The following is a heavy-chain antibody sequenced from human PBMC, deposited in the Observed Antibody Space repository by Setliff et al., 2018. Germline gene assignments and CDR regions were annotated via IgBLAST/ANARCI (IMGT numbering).Heavy chain of an antibody. D-gene: IGHD3-3*01. Sequence: SETLSLTCTVSGGSISGSSYYWGWIRQPPGKGLEWIGSIYYSGSTYYNPSLKSRVTISVDTSKNQFSLKLSYVTAADTAVYYCARRETYYNFWSGYYAYWGQGTLVTVSS. CDR3: ARRETYYNFWSGYYAY. J-gene: IGHJ4*02. CDR1: GGSISGSSYY. CDR2: IYYSGST. V-gene: IGHV4-39*07.